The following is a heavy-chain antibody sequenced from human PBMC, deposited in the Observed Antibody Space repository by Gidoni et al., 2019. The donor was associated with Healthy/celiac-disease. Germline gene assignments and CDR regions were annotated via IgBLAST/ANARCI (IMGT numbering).Heavy chain of an antibody. CDR2: ISSSGSTI. CDR1: GFTFSSYE. Sequence: EVQLVASGGGLVQPGGSLRLSCAASGFTFSSYEMNWVRQAPGKGLEWVSYISSSGSTIYYADSVKGRFTISRDNAKNSLDLQMNSLRAEDTAVDYCARGRGYGDYDYWGQGTLVTVSS. CDR3: ARGRGYGDYDY. V-gene: IGHV3-48*03. J-gene: IGHJ4*02. D-gene: IGHD4-17*01.